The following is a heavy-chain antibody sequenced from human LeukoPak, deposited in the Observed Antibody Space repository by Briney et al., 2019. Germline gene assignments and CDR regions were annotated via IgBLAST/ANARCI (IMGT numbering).Heavy chain of an antibody. J-gene: IGHJ5*02. D-gene: IGHD7-27*01. CDR1: GFTFSSYS. V-gene: IGHV3-21*01. CDR2: ISSSSSYI. Sequence: VGSLRLSCAASGFTFSSYSMNWVRQAPGKGLEWVSSISSSSSYIYYADSVKGRFNISKDNAKNTLYLQMNSLRAEDTAVHYCARGVTGGGFDPWGQGTLVTVSS. CDR3: ARGVTGGGFDP.